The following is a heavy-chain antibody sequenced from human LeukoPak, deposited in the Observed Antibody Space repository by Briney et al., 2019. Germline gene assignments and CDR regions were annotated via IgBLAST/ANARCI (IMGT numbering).Heavy chain of an antibody. D-gene: IGHD3-10*01. Sequence: GASVKVSCKASGYTFTSYGISWVRQAPGQGLEWMGWISAYNGNTNYAQKLQGRVTMTTDTSTSTAYMELRSLRSDDTAVYYCARVPIGITMVRGVDGAFDIWGQGTMVTVSS. J-gene: IGHJ3*02. CDR3: ARVPIGITMVRGVDGAFDI. CDR2: ISAYNGNT. V-gene: IGHV1-18*01. CDR1: GYTFTSYG.